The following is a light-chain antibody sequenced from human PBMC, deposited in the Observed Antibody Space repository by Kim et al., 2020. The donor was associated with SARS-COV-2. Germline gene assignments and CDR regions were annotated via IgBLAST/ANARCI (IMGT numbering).Light chain of an antibody. J-gene: IGLJ2*01. Sequence: ELTQPPSASGTPGQRVTISCSGSSSNIGTNYVYWYQQLPGTAPKLLIYRNNQRPSGVPDRFSGSKSGTSASLAISGLRSEDEADYYCAAWDDSLSGVVFGGGTQLTVL. CDR2: RNN. CDR3: AAWDDSLSGVV. V-gene: IGLV1-47*01. CDR1: SSNIGTNY.